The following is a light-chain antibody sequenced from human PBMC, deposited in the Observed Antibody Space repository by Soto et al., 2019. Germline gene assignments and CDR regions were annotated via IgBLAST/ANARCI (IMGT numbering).Light chain of an antibody. CDR2: ATS. CDR1: QSISSN. CDR3: RQYNNWPVA. J-gene: IGKJ1*01. Sequence: DIVMTQSPATLSVSPGESATLSCRPSQSISSNLAWYQQKPGQAPRLLIYATSTRATGIPARFSGSGSGTEFTLTISSLQSEDFAIYYCRQYNNWPVAFGQGTKVEIK. V-gene: IGKV3-15*01.